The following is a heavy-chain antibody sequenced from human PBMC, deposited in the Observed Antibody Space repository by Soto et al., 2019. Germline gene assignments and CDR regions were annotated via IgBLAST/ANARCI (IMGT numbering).Heavy chain of an antibody. CDR1: GGTFSSYA. CDR2: IIPILGTA. Sequence: ASVKVSCKASGGTFSSYAISWVRQSPGQGIEWMGGIIPILGTAKSAQKFQGRVTITADKSTSTAYMELSSLRSEDTAVYYCARDEDVTMVRGTPGMMGYGGQGTMVTVSS. V-gene: IGHV1-69*06. CDR3: ARDEDVTMVRGTPGMMGY. D-gene: IGHD3-10*01. J-gene: IGHJ4*02.